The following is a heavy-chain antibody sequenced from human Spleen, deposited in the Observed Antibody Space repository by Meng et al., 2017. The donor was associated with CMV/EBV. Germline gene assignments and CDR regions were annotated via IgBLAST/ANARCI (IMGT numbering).Heavy chain of an antibody. Sequence: VQLRESGPGLVRPSGPLSLTCTVCGGSSSSYYWSWIRQPAGKGLEWIGRIYPSGSTNYNPSLKSRVTMSVDTSKNQFSLKLSSVTAADTAVYYCARDPPYCGGDCGWFDPWGQGTLVTVSS. CDR1: GGSSSSYY. J-gene: IGHJ5*02. CDR3: ARDPPYCGGDCGWFDP. CDR2: IYPSGST. V-gene: IGHV4-4*07. D-gene: IGHD2-21*02.